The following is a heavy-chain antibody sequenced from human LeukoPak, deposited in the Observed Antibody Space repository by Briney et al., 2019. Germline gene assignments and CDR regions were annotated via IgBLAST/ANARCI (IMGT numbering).Heavy chain of an antibody. V-gene: IGHV1-8*01. CDR3: ARGPVLRYFDWLFGRNEFDP. J-gene: IGHJ5*02. D-gene: IGHD3-9*01. CDR2: MNPNSGNT. CDR1: GYTFTSYD. Sequence: GASVKVSCKASGYTFTSYDINWVRQATGQGLEWMGWMNPNSGNTGYAQKFQGRVTMTRNTSISTAYMELSSLRSEDTAVYYCARGPVLRYFDWLFGRNEFDPWGQGTLVTASS.